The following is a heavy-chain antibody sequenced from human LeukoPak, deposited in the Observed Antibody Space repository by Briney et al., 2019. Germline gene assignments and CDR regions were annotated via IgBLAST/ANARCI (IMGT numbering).Heavy chain of an antibody. D-gene: IGHD3-22*01. CDR3: ATPAAYFYDGGGYLSH. CDR2: TRGSDAST. J-gene: IGHJ4*02. V-gene: IGHV3-23*01. CDR1: GFAFSSYA. Sequence: GGSLRLSCAASGFAFSSYAMSWVRQTPGKGLEWVSVTRGSDASTHYLDSVKGRFTISRDTSENTLYLQMNSLRAEDTAVYYCATPAAYFYDGGGYLSHWGQGTLVTVSS.